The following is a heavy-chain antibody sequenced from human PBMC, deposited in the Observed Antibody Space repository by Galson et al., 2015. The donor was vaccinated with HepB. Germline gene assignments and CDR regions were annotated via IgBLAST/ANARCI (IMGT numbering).Heavy chain of an antibody. Sequence: SVKVSCKASGGTFSSYAISWVRQAPGQGLEWMGGIIPIFGTANYAQKFQGRVTITADESTSTAYMELSSLRSEDTAVYYCARGPHIVVVTAMGAFDIWGQGTMVTVSS. CDR2: IIPIFGTA. J-gene: IGHJ3*02. D-gene: IGHD2-21*02. CDR3: ARGPHIVVVTAMGAFDI. CDR1: GGTFSSYA. V-gene: IGHV1-69*13.